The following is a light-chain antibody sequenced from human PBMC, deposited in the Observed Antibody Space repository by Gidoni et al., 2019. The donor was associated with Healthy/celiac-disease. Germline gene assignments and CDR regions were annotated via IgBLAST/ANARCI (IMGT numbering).Light chain of an antibody. CDR2: WAS. Sequence: DIVMTQSPDSLAVSLGERATINCKSSQSVVYSSNNKNYLALYQQKPGQPPKLLIYWASTRESGVPDRVSGSGSGKDFTLTISSLQAEDVAVYYCQQDYSTPFTVGPXTKVDIK. J-gene: IGKJ3*01. CDR1: QSVVYSSNNKNY. V-gene: IGKV4-1*01. CDR3: QQDYSTPFT.